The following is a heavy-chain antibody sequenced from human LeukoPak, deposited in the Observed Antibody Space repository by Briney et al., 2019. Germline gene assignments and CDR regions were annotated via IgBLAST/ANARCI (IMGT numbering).Heavy chain of an antibody. J-gene: IGHJ4*02. CDR3: AKDVGTVVGTYFDY. Sequence: GGSLRLSCAASGFTFSSYGMHWVRQDPGKRLEWVAVISYDGSNKYYADSVKGRFTISRDNSKNTLYLQMNSLRAEDTAVYYCAKDVGTVVGTYFDYWGQGTLVTVSS. D-gene: IGHD1-1*01. V-gene: IGHV3-30*18. CDR2: ISYDGSNK. CDR1: GFTFSSYG.